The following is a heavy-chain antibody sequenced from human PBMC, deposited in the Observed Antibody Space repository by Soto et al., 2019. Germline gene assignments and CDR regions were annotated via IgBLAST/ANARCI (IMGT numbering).Heavy chain of an antibody. Sequence: GXSLRLSCAASAFTFSTYWLSWVDRAPGKGLEWVANVRQDGRENYYVDSVKGRFTVFRDNAKSSLFLQMSRLSSEDTAVYYCASANYYGSELWGWGQGTLVTVSS. V-gene: IGHV3-7*01. CDR3: ASANYYGSELWG. J-gene: IGHJ4*02. CDR1: AFTFSTYW. CDR2: VRQDGREN. D-gene: IGHD3-10*01.